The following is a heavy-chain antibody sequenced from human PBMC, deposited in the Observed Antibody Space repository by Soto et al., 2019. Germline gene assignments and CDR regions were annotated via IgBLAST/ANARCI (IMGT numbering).Heavy chain of an antibody. V-gene: IGHV3-23*01. D-gene: IGHD6-13*01. Sequence: GGSLRLSCAASGFTFNTYAMSWVRQAPGKGLEWVSGISGRGDFTDYADSVKGRFTISRDNSKNTVSLQMNSLRTEDTAVYYCAKAHPYSNVFTRLRGYWGQGTLVTVSS. CDR1: GFTFNTYA. CDR2: ISGRGDFT. CDR3: AKAHPYSNVFTRLRGY. J-gene: IGHJ4*02.